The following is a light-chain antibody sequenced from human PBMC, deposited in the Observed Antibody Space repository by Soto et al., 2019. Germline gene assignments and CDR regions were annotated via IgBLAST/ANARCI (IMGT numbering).Light chain of an antibody. CDR1: RSVASIY. Sequence: EIVLTQSPGTLALSPGESVTLSCRASRSVASIYLAWYQQKPGQAPRLVIYATSSRATGNPDRFSGSGPGTDFTLTTSRLEPEDFAVYYCQQYGNSPRYSFGQGTRLEIK. V-gene: IGKV3-20*01. J-gene: IGKJ2*03. CDR3: QQYGNSPRYS. CDR2: ATS.